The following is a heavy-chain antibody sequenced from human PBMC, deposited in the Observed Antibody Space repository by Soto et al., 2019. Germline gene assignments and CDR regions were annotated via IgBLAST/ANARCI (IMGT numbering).Heavy chain of an antibody. J-gene: IGHJ5*02. CDR2: INHTGGT. V-gene: IGHV4-34*01. D-gene: IGHD3-3*01. Sequence: AETLSVTCAVYGWPVNCYCLHWIRQAPGKGLEWISEINHTGGTQYNPSLKSRVNMSVEKSKNQFSLRLSSVTAADTARYYCASRITVFRPLTPPIAPWGQGPHLTV. CDR1: GWPVNCYC. CDR3: ASRITVFRPLTPPIAP.